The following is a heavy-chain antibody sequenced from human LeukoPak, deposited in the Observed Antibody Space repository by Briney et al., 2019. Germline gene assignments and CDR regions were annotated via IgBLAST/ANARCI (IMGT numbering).Heavy chain of an antibody. J-gene: IGHJ4*02. D-gene: IGHD1-1*01. CDR1: GFNFGIHG. CDR2: IWHDGSNE. CDR3: ARNNWNSRTQRWFYFDY. Sequence: GRSLRLSCAASGFNFGIHGMHWVRQAPGKGLEWLAIIWHDGSNEYYEDPVKGRFTISRDNSKNTVYLQMDSLRAEDTAVYYCARNNWNSRTQRWFYFDYWGQGTLVTVSS. V-gene: IGHV3-33*01.